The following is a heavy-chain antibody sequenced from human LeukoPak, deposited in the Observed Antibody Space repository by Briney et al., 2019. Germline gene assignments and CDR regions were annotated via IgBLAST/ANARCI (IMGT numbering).Heavy chain of an antibody. CDR2: LHRCVST. CDR3: ARSSGGITIFGVVMSEGHWFAP. CDR1: GSSFSSTDY. J-gene: IGHJ5*02. V-gene: IGHV4-38-2*02. Sequence: SKPLTLPCTVSGSSFSSTDYYCWLRHPPTEVLGWCGSLHRCVSTYSNPSLKSRVTISVDTSKNQYSLKLSSVTAADTAVYYCARSSGGITIFGVVMSEGHWFAPWGQGTLVTVYS. D-gene: IGHD3-3*01.